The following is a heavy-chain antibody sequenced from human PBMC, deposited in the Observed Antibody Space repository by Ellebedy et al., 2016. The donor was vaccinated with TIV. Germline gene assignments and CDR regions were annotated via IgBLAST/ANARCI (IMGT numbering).Heavy chain of an antibody. CDR1: GGSFSGYS. Sequence: MPSETLSLTCAVYGGSFSGYSWNWIRQPPGMGLEWIGEINHRGSTSYNRSLRSRVTISIDPSNHQFSLGLTSVTAADTAVYYCARGNYQDVDLDHWYFDLWGRGTLVTVSS. V-gene: IGHV4-34*01. J-gene: IGHJ2*01. CDR3: ARGNYQDVDLDHWYFDL. D-gene: IGHD4-11*01. CDR2: INHRGST.